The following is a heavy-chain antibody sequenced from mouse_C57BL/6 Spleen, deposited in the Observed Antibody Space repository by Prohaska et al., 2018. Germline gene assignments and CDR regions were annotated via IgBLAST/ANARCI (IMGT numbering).Heavy chain of an antibody. CDR2: ISDGGSYT. D-gene: IGHD1-1*01. V-gene: IGHV5-4*01. CDR1: GFTFSSYA. Sequence: EVQLVESGGGLVKPGGSLKLSCAASGFTFSSYAMSWVRQTPEKRLEWVATISDGGSYTYYPDNVKGRFTISRNKAKNNLYLQMSHLKSEDTDMYYYARDEVLRPGFDYWGQGTTLTVSS. J-gene: IGHJ2*01. CDR3: ARDEVLRPGFDY.